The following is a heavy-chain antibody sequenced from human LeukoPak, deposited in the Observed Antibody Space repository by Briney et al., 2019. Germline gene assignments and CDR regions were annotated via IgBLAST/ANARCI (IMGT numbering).Heavy chain of an antibody. J-gene: IGHJ1*01. CDR3: ARDSSDIRSLIAH. D-gene: IGHD2-15*01. CDR1: GYTFTSYA. CDR2: INAGNGNT. V-gene: IGHV1-3*01. Sequence: ASVKVSCKASGYTFTSYAMHWVRQAPGQRLEWMGWINAGNGNTKYSQKFQGRVTITGDTSASTAYMELSSLRSEDTAVYYCARDSSDIRSLIAHWGQGTLVTVSS.